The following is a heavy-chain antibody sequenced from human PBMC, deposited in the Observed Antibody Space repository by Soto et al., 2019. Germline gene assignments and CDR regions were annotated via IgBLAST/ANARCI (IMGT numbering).Heavy chain of an antibody. J-gene: IGHJ6*03. D-gene: IGHD3-10*02. CDR1: GYTFTSYG. V-gene: IGHV1-18*01. CDR3: ARQRKGHVYYYYYYYMDV. Sequence: ASVKVSCKASGYTFTSYGISWVRQAPGQGLEWMGWISAYNGNTNYAQKLQGRVTMTTDTSTSTAYMELRSLRSDDTAVYYCARQRKGHVYYYYYYYMDVWGKGTTVTVSS. CDR2: ISAYNGNT.